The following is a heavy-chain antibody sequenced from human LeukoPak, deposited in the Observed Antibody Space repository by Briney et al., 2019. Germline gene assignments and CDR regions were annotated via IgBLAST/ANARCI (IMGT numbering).Heavy chain of an antibody. CDR2: IGGSSSSV. Sequence: GGSLRLSCAASGFTFSSYSMNWVRQAPGKGLEWVSSIGGSSSSVYHADSVKGRFSTSRDNAKRSLYRQMNSLRVEDAAVYYCAREAQEAFDIWGQGTMVTVSS. CDR1: GFTFSSYS. J-gene: IGHJ3*02. CDR3: AREAQEAFDI. V-gene: IGHV3-21*01.